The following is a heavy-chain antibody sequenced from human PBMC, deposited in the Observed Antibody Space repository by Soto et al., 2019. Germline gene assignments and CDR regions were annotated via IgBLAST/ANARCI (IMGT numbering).Heavy chain of an antibody. D-gene: IGHD2-15*01. CDR2: ISYDGSNK. CDR3: AKDRYLVVVVARGGYFDY. CDR1: GFTFSSYG. V-gene: IGHV3-30*18. Sequence: PGGSLRLSCAASGFTFSSYGMHWVRQAPGKGLEWVAVISYDGSNKYYADSVKGRFTISRDNSKNTLYLQMNSLRAEDTAVYYCAKDRYLVVVVARGGYFDYWGQGTLVTVSS. J-gene: IGHJ4*02.